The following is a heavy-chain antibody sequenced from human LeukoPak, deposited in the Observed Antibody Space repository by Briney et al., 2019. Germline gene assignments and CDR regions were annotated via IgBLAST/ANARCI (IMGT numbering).Heavy chain of an antibody. CDR3: ARDPDLSGYSFFDS. CDR2: ISGDGSRT. D-gene: IGHD3-22*01. Sequence: GGSLRLSCAASGFALSSYWMHWVRQAPGKGPVWVSRISGDGSRTAYADSVKGRFTISRDNAKNTLYLQMNNLRAEDTAVYYCARDPDLSGYSFFDSWGQGTLVTVSS. CDR1: GFALSSYW. J-gene: IGHJ4*02. V-gene: IGHV3-74*01.